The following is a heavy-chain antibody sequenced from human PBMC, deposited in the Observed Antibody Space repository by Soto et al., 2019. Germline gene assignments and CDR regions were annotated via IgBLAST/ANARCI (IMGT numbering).Heavy chain of an antibody. CDR3: VREILHGGAAAGIPAFDY. J-gene: IGHJ4*02. Sequence: QVQLVQSGAEVKKPGASVKVTCKASGYTFTSYAMHWVRQAPGQRLEWMGWINAGNGNTKYSQKFQGRVTITRDTSASTAYMELSSLRSEDTAVYYCVREILHGGAAAGIPAFDYWGQGTLVTVSS. V-gene: IGHV1-3*01. D-gene: IGHD6-13*01. CDR1: GYTFTSYA. CDR2: INAGNGNT.